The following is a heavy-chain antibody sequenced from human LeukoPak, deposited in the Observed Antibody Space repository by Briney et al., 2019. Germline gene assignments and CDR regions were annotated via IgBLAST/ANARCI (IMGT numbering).Heavy chain of an antibody. J-gene: IGHJ6*03. CDR1: GYTFTSYD. Sequence: ASVKVSCKASGYTFTSYDINWVRQATGQGLEWMGWMNPNSGNTGYAQKFQGRVTMTRNTSISTAYMELSSLRSEDTAVYYCANPPGSSYYYYMDVWGKGTTVTVSS. V-gene: IGHV1-8*01. D-gene: IGHD6-6*01. CDR2: MNPNSGNT. CDR3: ANPPGSSYYYYMDV.